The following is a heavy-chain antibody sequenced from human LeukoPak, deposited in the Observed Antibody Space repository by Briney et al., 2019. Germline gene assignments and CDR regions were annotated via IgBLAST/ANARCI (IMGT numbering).Heavy chain of an antibody. Sequence: SETLSLTCGVYGGSFSGYYWTWVRQSPRMGLEWIGEIIHSGRTNYNPSLTSRVSISVDTSKNQFSLELSSVTAADTAVYYCARGILVTVYAAFDYWGQGTLVTVSS. CDR3: ARGILVTVYAAFDY. V-gene: IGHV4-34*01. CDR1: GGSFSGYY. D-gene: IGHD2-2*01. J-gene: IGHJ4*02. CDR2: IIHSGRT.